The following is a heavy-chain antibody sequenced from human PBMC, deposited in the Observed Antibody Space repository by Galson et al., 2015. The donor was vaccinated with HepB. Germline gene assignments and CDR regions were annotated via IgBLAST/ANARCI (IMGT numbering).Heavy chain of an antibody. CDR2: IKSDESPP. CDR1: GFTFSIHW. V-gene: IGHV3-74*01. D-gene: IGHD3-16*01. Sequence: SLRLSCAASGFTFSIHWMHWVRQVPGKGLVWVSRIKSDESPPNYADSVKGRFTISRDDAKNTLFLHMNSLRVEDTAIYYCARGLDYAMDLWGQGALVTVSS. CDR3: ARGLDYAMDL. J-gene: IGHJ1*01.